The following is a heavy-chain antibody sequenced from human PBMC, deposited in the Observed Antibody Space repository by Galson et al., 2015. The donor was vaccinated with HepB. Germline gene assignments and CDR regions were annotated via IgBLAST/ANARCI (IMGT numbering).Heavy chain of an antibody. CDR1: GYTFTSYD. J-gene: IGHJ4*02. CDR3: SRGDH. V-gene: IGHV1-8*01. Sequence: SVKVSCKASGYTFTSYDINWVRQATGQGLEWVGSMNPSTGNTDYADNLQGRVTLTRDTSIMTAYMELSSLPSEDTATYYCSRGDHWGQGTLVTVSS. CDR2: MNPSTGNT.